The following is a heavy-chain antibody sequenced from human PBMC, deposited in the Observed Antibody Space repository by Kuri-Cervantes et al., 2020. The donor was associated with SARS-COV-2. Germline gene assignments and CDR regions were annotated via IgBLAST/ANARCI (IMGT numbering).Heavy chain of an antibody. Sequence: GESQKISCAASGFTVNSNYMSWVRQAPGKGLEWVSVIYSSGSTNYADSVKGRFTISRDNFKNTLYLQMSSLRAEDTAVYYCARGRGPGDFWSGLNWFDPWGQGTLVTVSS. CDR3: ARGRGPGDFWSGLNWFDP. CDR2: IYSSGST. D-gene: IGHD3-3*01. CDR1: GFTVNSNY. V-gene: IGHV3-53*01. J-gene: IGHJ5*02.